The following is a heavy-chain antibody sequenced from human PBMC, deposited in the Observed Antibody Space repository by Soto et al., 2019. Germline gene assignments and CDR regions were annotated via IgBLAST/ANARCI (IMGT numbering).Heavy chain of an antibody. CDR2: ISGSGGMT. J-gene: IGHJ4*02. V-gene: IGHV3-23*01. Sequence: EGWLRLSCAASGFTFRSYAMCWVRQAPGKGLEWVSGISGSGGMTYYADSVKGRFTISRDNSKNTLYLQINSLRAEDTAVYYCSLYLLRRLAVSGFDYLRKTTLPTVSS. D-gene: IGHD6-19*01. CDR3: SLYLLRRLAVSGFDY. CDR1: GFTFRSYA.